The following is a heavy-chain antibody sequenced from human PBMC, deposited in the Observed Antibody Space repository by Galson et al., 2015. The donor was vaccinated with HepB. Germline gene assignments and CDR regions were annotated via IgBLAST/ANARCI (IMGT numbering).Heavy chain of an antibody. D-gene: IGHD5-12*01. Sequence: SLRLSCAASGFTFNSHGMHWVRQAPGKGLEWVALISYDGSYKYFADSVKGRFSISRDNSNNTLYLQMNSLRAEDTAVYYCATSYSGYDIYYYYGMEVWGQGTTVTVSS. CDR2: ISYDGSYK. CDR1: GFTFNSHG. J-gene: IGHJ6*02. V-gene: IGHV3-30*03. CDR3: ATSYSGYDIYYYYGMEV.